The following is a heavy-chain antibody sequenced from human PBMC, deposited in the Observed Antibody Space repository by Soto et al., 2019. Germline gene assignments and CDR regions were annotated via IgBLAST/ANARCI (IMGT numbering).Heavy chain of an antibody. CDR1: GGSISSGGYY. V-gene: IGHV4-31*03. Sequence: PSETLSLTCTVSGGSISSGGYYWSWIRQHPGKGLEWIGYIYYSGSTYYNPSLKSRVTISVDTSKNQFSLKLSSVTAADTAVYYCARDSPITMVRGVITASKIYYYYGMDVWGQGTTVTVSS. CDR3: ARDSPITMVRGVITASKIYYYYGMDV. D-gene: IGHD3-10*01. CDR2: IYYSGST. J-gene: IGHJ6*02.